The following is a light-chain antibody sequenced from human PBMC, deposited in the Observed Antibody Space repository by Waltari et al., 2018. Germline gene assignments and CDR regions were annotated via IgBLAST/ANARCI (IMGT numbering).Light chain of an antibody. Sequence: FQMTQSPPSVSASVGDRVTITCRASQGIRSWLSWYQQKPGKAPKLLIYAASNLQSGVPSRFSGSDSGTEFTLTISSLQPEDVATYYCQEANSFPLTFGGGTKVEI. V-gene: IGKV1-12*01. CDR3: QEANSFPLT. CDR1: QGIRSW. CDR2: AAS. J-gene: IGKJ4*01.